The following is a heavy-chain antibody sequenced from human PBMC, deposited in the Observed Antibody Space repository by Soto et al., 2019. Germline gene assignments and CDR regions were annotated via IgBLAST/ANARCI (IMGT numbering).Heavy chain of an antibody. CDR1: GGSISSYY. Sequence: SETLSLTCTVPGGSISSYYWSWIRQPPGKGLEWIGYIYYSGSTNYNPSLKSRVTISVDTSKNQFSLKLSSVTAAATAVYYCARGFGLQYFDWLSPYIDYWGQGTLVSVSS. D-gene: IGHD3-9*01. V-gene: IGHV4-59*12. J-gene: IGHJ4*02. CDR2: IYYSGST. CDR3: ARGFGLQYFDWLSPYIDY.